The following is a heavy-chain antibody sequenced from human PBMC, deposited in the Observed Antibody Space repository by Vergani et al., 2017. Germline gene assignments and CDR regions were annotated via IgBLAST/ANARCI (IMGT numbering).Heavy chain of an antibody. CDR1: GFTFSSYW. CDR3: ARGGKGCSGGSCYSSYYYYYGMDV. J-gene: IGHJ6*02. D-gene: IGHD2-15*01. V-gene: IGHV3-74*02. Sequence: EVQLVESGGGLVKPGGSLRLSCAASGFTFSSYWMHWVRQAPGKGLVWVSRINSDGSSTSYADSVKGRFTISRDNAKNTLYLQMNSLRAEDTAVYYCARGGKGCSGGSCYSSYYYYYGMDVWGQGTTVTVSS. CDR2: INSDGSST.